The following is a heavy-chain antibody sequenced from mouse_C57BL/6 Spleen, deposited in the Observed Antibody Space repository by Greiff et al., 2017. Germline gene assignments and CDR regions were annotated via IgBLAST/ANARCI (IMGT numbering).Heavy chain of an antibody. J-gene: IGHJ3*01. V-gene: IGHV3-6*01. Sequence: EVQLQQSGPGLVKPSQSLSLPCSVTGYSITSGYYWNWIRQFPGNKLEWMGYISYDGSNNYNPSLKNRISITRDTSKNQFFLKLNSVTTEDTATYYCARDGNSLAYWGQGTLVTVSA. CDR1: GYSITSGYY. CDR3: ARDGNSLAY. CDR2: ISYDGSN. D-gene: IGHD2-1*01.